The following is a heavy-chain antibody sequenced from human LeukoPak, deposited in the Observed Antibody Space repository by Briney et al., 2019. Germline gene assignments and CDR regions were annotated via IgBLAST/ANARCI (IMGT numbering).Heavy chain of an antibody. CDR2: IYYSGST. Sequence: SETLSLTCTVSGGSISSFYWTWIRQPPGKGLEWIGYIYYSGSTYYNPSLKSRVTISVDTSKNQFSLKLSSVTAADTAVYYCARFRPVCSSTSCSNYWGQGTLVTVSS. CDR3: ARFRPVCSSTSCSNY. V-gene: IGHV4-59*12. J-gene: IGHJ4*02. CDR1: GGSISSFY. D-gene: IGHD2-2*01.